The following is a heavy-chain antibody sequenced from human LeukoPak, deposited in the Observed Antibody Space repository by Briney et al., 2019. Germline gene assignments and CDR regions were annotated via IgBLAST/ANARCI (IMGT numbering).Heavy chain of an antibody. D-gene: IGHD6-13*01. CDR3: AREDFIAAAGSPSFDC. CDR1: GFTFSSYS. J-gene: IGHJ4*02. V-gene: IGHV3-21*01. Sequence: PGGSLRLSCAASGFTFSSYSMNWVRQAPGKGLEWVSSISSSSSYIYYADSVKGRFTISRDNAKNSLYLQMNSLRAEDTAVYYCAREDFIAAAGSPSFDCWGQGTLVTVSS. CDR2: ISSSSSYI.